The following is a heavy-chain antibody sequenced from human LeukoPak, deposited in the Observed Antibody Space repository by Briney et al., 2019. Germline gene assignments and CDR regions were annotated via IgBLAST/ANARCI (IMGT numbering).Heavy chain of an antibody. Sequence: KPSETLSLTCPVSGGSISSGGYYWSWLRQHPVKGLEWTGYIYCSGSTYYTPSLKSRVTISVDTSKNQFSLKLSSVTAADTAVYYCARGVRTTAPSYWGQGTLVTVSS. V-gene: IGHV4-31*03. CDR3: ARGVRTTAPSY. CDR2: IYCSGST. D-gene: IGHD3-10*01. J-gene: IGHJ4*02. CDR1: GGSISSGGYY.